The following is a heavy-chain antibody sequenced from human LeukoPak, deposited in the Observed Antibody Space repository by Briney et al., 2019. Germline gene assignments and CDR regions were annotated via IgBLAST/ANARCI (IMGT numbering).Heavy chain of an antibody. J-gene: IGHJ4*02. V-gene: IGHV4-34*01. D-gene: IGHD4-17*01. CDR3: ARGGDGDYPRDFDY. CDR1: GGSFSGYY. Sequence: PSETLSLTCAVYGGSFSGYYWSWLRQPPGKGLEWIGEINHSGSTNYNPSLESRVTISVDTSKNQFSLKLSSVTAADTAVYYCARGGDGDYPRDFDYWGQGTLVTVSS. CDR2: INHSGST.